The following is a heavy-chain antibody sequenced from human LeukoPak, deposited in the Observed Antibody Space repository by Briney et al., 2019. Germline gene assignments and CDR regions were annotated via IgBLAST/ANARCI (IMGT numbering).Heavy chain of an antibody. Sequence: MAGGSLRLSCAASGFTFSSYSLNWVRQAPGKGLECVSSISSSSSYIYYADSVKGRFTISRDNAKNSLYLQMNSLRAEDTAVYYCARDNYDILTGYYHAFDIWGQGTMVTVSS. D-gene: IGHD3-9*01. CDR1: GFTFSSYS. CDR2: ISSSSSYI. CDR3: ARDNYDILTGYYHAFDI. J-gene: IGHJ3*02. V-gene: IGHV3-21*01.